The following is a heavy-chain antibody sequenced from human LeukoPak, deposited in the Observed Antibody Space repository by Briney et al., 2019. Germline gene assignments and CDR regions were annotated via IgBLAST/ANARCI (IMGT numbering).Heavy chain of an antibody. V-gene: IGHV3-23*01. D-gene: IGHD3-9*01. CDR1: GFTFSSYA. Sequence: GGSLRLSCAASGFTFSSYAMSWVRQAPGKGLEWVSAISGSGGSTYYADSVKGRVTISRDNSKNTLYLQMNSLRAEDTAAYYCAKGYYFDILSGYSSLDSWGQGTLVTVSS. CDR3: AKGYYFDILSGYSSLDS. J-gene: IGHJ4*02. CDR2: ISGSGGST.